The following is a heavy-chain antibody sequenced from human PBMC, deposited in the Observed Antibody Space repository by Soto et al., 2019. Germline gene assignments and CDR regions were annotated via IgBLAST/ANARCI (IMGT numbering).Heavy chain of an antibody. Sequence: QGQLVQSGAEVKKPGASVKVSCTASGYTFTRYGISWVRQAPGQGLEWMGWISGYNGDTKYSQKFQGRVTMTIDTSTTTSFMELSSLTSDDTAVYYCAKNGKPPYYYYGLDVWGQGTTVTVSS. CDR2: ISGYNGDT. D-gene: IGHD1-26*01. CDR3: AKNGKPPYYYYGLDV. J-gene: IGHJ6*02. CDR1: GYTFTRYG. V-gene: IGHV1-18*01.